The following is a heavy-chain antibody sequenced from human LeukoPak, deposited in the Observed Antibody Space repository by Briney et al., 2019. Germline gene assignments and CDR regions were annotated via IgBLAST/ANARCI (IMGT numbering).Heavy chain of an antibody. V-gene: IGHV1-69*01. D-gene: IGHD4-17*01. CDR1: GVTFSSYA. CDR2: IIPIFGTA. J-gene: IGHJ4*02. Sequence: PAASVKLSCKASGVTFSSYAISWGRQSPGQGLEWMGGIIPIFGTANYAQKFQGRVTIAADESTSTAYMEMSSLRSEDTAVYYSARGVGATVNVFDYWGQGTLVTVSS. CDR3: ARGVGATVNVFDY.